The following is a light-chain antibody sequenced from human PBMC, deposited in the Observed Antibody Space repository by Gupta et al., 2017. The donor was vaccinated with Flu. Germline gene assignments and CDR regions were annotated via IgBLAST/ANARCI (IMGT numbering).Light chain of an antibody. CDR1: ESVRSN. Sequence: EVVMTQSPATLSVSPGERATLSCRASESVRSNLAWYQQKPGQAPTLLIYDASTRATDSTARCSGSGSGTEFXLTISSXQSEDFAVYYCQQYNSGPPKWTFGXGTKVEIK. CDR3: QQYNSGPPKWT. CDR2: DAS. J-gene: IGKJ1*01. V-gene: IGKV3-15*01.